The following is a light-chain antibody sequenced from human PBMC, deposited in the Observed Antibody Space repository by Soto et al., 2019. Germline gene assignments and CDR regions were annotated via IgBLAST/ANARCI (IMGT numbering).Light chain of an antibody. Sequence: DIQMTQSPSSLSASVGDRVTITCRASQSISSYLNWYQQKPGKAPKLPIYAASSLQSGVPSRFSGSGSGTDFTLTISCLQSEDFATYYCQQYYSYPLTFGGGTKVDIK. CDR3: QQYYSYPLT. V-gene: IGKV1-39*01. CDR2: AAS. J-gene: IGKJ4*01. CDR1: QSISSY.